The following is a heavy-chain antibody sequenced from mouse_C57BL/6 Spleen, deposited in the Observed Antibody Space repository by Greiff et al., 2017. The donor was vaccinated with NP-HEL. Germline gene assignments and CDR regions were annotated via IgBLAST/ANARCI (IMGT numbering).Heavy chain of an antibody. CDR2: IHPNSGST. CDR3: ARYHYYGSSDWYFDV. D-gene: IGHD1-1*01. J-gene: IGHJ1*03. V-gene: IGHV1-64*01. CDR1: GYTFTSYW. Sequence: VQLQQPGAELVKPGASVKLSCKASGYTFTSYWMHWVKQRPGQGLEWIGMIHPNSGSTNYNEKFKSKATLTVDKSSSTAYMQLSSLTSEDSAVYYCARYHYYGSSDWYFDVWGTGTTVTVSS.